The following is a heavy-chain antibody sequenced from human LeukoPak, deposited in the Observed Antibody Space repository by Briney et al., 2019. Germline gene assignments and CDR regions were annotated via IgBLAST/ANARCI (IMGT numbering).Heavy chain of an antibody. Sequence: GESLRLSCEASGFIFSNYGMHWVRQAPGKGLEWLALIWYDGQTKFYANSVKGRFTISRDNSGNTLFLHMTSLRVEDTAVYYCAREWGRIAVAGGPGYWGQGALVTVSS. CDR3: AREWGRIAVAGGPGY. D-gene: IGHD6-19*01. CDR1: GFIFSNYG. CDR2: IWYDGQTK. J-gene: IGHJ4*02. V-gene: IGHV3-33*01.